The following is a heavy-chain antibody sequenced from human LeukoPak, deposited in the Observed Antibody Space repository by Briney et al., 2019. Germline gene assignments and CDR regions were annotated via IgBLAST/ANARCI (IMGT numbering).Heavy chain of an antibody. CDR1: AFTFSSYS. CDR3: ATSPYCSSNSCYPEYLQH. Sequence: GGSLRLSCAASAFTFSSYSMNWVRQAPGKGLEWVSYISTSSSALYYADSVKGRFTISRDNAKNSLYLRMNSLRAEDTAVYYCATSPYCSSNSCYPEYLQHWGQGTLVTVSS. CDR2: ISTSSSAL. J-gene: IGHJ1*01. V-gene: IGHV3-48*01. D-gene: IGHD2-2*01.